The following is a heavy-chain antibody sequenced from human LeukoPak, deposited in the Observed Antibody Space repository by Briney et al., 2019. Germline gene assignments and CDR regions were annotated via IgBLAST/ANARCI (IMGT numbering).Heavy chain of an antibody. V-gene: IGHV4-59*01. CDR2: IYYSGST. J-gene: IGHJ4*02. Sequence: SETLSLTCTVSGGSISSYYWSWIRQPPGKVLEWIGYIYYSGSTNYNPSLKSRVTISVDTSKNQFSLKLSSVTAADTAVYYCASLSGSYTLWGQGTLVTVSS. D-gene: IGHD3-10*01. CDR3: ASLSGSYTL. CDR1: GGSISSYY.